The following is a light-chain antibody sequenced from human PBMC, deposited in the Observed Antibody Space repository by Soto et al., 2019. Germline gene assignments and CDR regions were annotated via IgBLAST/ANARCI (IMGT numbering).Light chain of an antibody. CDR2: DVS. J-gene: IGLJ1*01. Sequence: QSVLTQPRSVSGSPGQSVTISCTGTSSDVGGYSFVSWYQQHPGKAPKLMIYDVSKRPSGVPDRFSGSKSGNTASLTISGLQDEDEADYYCCSYAGSYTYVFGTGTKVTVL. V-gene: IGLV2-11*01. CDR3: CSYAGSYTYV. CDR1: SSDVGGYSF.